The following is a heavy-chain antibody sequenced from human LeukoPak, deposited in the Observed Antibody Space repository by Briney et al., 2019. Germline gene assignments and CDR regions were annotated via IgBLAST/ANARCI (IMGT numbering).Heavy chain of an antibody. J-gene: IGHJ4*02. CDR3: AKAPVTSCRGAFCYPFDS. V-gene: IGHV4-59*01. D-gene: IGHD2-15*01. CDR2: IYYSGST. Sequence: SETLSLTCTVSGGSISSYYWSWIRQPPGKGLEWIGYIYYSGSTYYNPSLRSRVTISVDTSKNQFSLKLSSVTAADTAVYYCAKAPVTSCRGAFCYPFDSWGQGTVVTVSS. CDR1: GGSISSYY.